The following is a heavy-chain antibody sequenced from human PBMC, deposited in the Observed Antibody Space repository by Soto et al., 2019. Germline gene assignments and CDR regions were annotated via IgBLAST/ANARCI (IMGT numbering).Heavy chain of an antibody. CDR1: GGTFSSYT. J-gene: IGHJ4*02. CDR2: IIPILGIA. D-gene: IGHD3-9*01. CDR3: ARGGRLRYFDWLLPIDY. Sequence: SVKVSCKASGGTFSSYTISWVRQAPGQGLEWMGRIIPILGIANYAQKFQGRVTITADKSTSTAYMELSSLRSEDTAVYYCARGGRLRYFDWLLPIDYWGQGTLVTVSS. V-gene: IGHV1-69*02.